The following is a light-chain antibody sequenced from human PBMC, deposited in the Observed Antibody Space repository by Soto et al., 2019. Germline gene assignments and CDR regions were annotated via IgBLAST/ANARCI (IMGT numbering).Light chain of an antibody. J-gene: IGLJ3*02. V-gene: IGLV1-40*01. CDR1: SSNIGAGYD. CDR2: GNS. CDR3: QSYDSSLSGWV. Sequence: CTGSSSNIGAGYDVHWYQQLPGTAPKLLIXGNSNRPSGVPDRLSGSKSGTSASLAITGLQAEDEADYYCQSYDSSLSGWVFGGGTKLTVL.